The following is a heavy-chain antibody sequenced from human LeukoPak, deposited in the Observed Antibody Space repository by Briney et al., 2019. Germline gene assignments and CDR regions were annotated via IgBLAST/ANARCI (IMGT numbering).Heavy chain of an antibody. D-gene: IGHD3-3*01. J-gene: IGHJ3*02. V-gene: IGHV3-66*02. CDR3: ALTRGVEWSPYAFDI. CDR2: IYSGGST. Sequence: GGSLRLSCAASGFTVSSDYMSWVRQAPGKGLEWVSVIYSGGSTYYADSVKGRFTISRDNSKNTLYLQMNSLRAEDTAVYYCALTRGVEWSPYAFDIWGQGTMVTVSS. CDR1: GFTVSSDY.